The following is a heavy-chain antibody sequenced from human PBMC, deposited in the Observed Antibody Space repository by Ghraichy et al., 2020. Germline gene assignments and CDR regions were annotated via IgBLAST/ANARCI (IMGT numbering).Heavy chain of an antibody. Sequence: GGSLRLSCAASGFTFSNAWMSWVRQAPGKGLEWVGRIKSKTDGGTTDYAAPVKGRFTISRDDSKNTLYLQMNSLKTEDTAVYYCTSTIFGVDYGMDVWGQGTTVTVSS. CDR2: IKSKTDGGTT. CDR3: TSTIFGVDYGMDV. V-gene: IGHV3-15*01. J-gene: IGHJ6*02. D-gene: IGHD3-3*01. CDR1: GFTFSNAW.